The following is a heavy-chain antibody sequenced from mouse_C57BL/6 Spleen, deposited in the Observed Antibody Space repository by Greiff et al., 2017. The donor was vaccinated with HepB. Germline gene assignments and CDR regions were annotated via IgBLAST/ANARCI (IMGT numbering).Heavy chain of an antibody. J-gene: IGHJ4*01. CDR1: GYTFTSYW. D-gene: IGHD1-1*01. CDR3: ARDAYYGSRRAMDY. V-gene: IGHV1-69*01. Sequence: VQLQQPGAELVMPGASVKLSCKASGYTFTSYWMHWVKQRPGQGLEWIGEIDPSDSYTNYNQKFKGKSTLTVDKSSSTAYMQLSSLTSEDSAVYYCARDAYYGSRRAMDYWGQGTSVTVSS. CDR2: IDPSDSYT.